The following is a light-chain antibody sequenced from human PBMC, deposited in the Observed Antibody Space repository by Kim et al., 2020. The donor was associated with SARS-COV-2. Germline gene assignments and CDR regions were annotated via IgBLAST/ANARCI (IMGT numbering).Light chain of an antibody. CDR2: GYN. V-gene: IGLV1-44*01. Sequence: GQRGTISCAGSFSNVGRKTVNWYQQLPGTAPKLLIFGYNQRPSGVPDRFSGSKSGTSASLAISGLQSEDEADYYCAAWDDNLNGVGFGGGTQLTVL. J-gene: IGLJ2*01. CDR1: FSNVGRKT. CDR3: AAWDDNLNGVG.